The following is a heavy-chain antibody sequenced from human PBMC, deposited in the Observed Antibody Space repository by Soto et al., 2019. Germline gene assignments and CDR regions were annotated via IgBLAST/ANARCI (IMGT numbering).Heavy chain of an antibody. CDR2: VYHGGNT. J-gene: IGHJ3*01. D-gene: IGHD2-15*01. CDR1: GFSISSGNY. V-gene: IGHV4-38-2*01. CDR3: ARARWYDAFNV. Sequence: PSETLSLTCAVSGFSISSGNYWGCIRKNPGKGLEWIGSVYHGGNTYYNPSLKSRVSISIDLSKNQFSLKLTSVTAADTAAYYCARARWYDAFNVWGQGTVVTV.